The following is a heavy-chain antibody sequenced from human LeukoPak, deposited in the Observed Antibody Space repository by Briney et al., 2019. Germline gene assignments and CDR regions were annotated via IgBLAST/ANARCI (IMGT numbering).Heavy chain of an antibody. Sequence: SETLSLTCTVSGGSISSSSYYWGWIRQPPGKGLEWIGSIYYSGSTYYNPSLKSRVTISVDTSKNQFSLKLSSVTAADTAVYYCARDRADILTGYPTSFDYWGQGTLVTVSS. CDR3: ARDRADILTGYPTSFDY. J-gene: IGHJ4*02. V-gene: IGHV4-39*07. CDR2: IYYSGST. D-gene: IGHD3-9*01. CDR1: GGSISSSSYY.